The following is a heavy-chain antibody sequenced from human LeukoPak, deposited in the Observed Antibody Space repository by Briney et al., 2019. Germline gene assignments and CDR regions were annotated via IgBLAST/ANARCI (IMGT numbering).Heavy chain of an antibody. CDR1: GFTFSSYN. D-gene: IGHD3-10*01. V-gene: IGHV3-21*01. CDR3: ARGRGLPGPLDY. J-gene: IGHJ4*02. Sequence: GGSLRLSCAGSGFTFSSYNMNWVRQAPGKGLEWVSSISSSSSHIYYADSVKGRFTISRDNAKNSLYLQMNSLRAEDTAVYYCARGRGLPGPLDYWGQGTLVTVSS. CDR2: ISSSSSHI.